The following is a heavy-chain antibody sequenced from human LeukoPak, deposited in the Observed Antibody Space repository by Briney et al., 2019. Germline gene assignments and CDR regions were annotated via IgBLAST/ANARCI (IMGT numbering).Heavy chain of an antibody. Sequence: GGSLRLSCAASGFTFSNAWMSWVRQAPGKGLEWVGRIKSKTDGGTTDYAAPVKGRLTISRDDSKNTLYLQMNSLKTEDTAVYYCTTEGGYSYGHDYWGQGTLVTVSS. D-gene: IGHD5-18*01. CDR1: GFTFSNAW. CDR2: IKSKTDGGTT. CDR3: TTEGGYSYGHDY. V-gene: IGHV3-15*01. J-gene: IGHJ4*02.